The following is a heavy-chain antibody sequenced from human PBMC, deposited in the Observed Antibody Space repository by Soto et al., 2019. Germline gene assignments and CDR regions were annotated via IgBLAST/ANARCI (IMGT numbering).Heavy chain of an antibody. Sequence: SETLSLTCTVSGGSISSYYWSWIRQPPGKGLEWIGYIYYSGSTNYNPSLKSRVTISVGTSKNQFSLKLSSVTAADTAVYYCARAYTSGGYMDVWGKGTTVTVSS. J-gene: IGHJ6*03. V-gene: IGHV4-59*01. D-gene: IGHD3-10*01. CDR1: GGSISSYY. CDR2: IYYSGST. CDR3: ARAYTSGGYMDV.